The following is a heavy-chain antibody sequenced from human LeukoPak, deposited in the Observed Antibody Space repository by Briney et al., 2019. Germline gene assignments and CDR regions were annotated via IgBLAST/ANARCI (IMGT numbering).Heavy chain of an antibody. CDR1: GFTFSGYP. J-gene: IGHJ4*02. Sequence: PGGSLRLSCAASGFTFSGYPMHWVRQAPGKGLEYVSAISSKGDSTYYANSVKGRFTISRGNANNTLYLQMGSLRAEDMAVYYCARQVATMYDYWGQGTLVTVSS. D-gene: IGHD5-12*01. CDR3: ARQVATMYDY. V-gene: IGHV3-64*01. CDR2: ISSKGDST.